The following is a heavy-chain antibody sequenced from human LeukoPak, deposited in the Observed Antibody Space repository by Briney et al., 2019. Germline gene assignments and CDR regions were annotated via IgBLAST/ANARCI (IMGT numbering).Heavy chain of an antibody. J-gene: IGHJ4*02. CDR1: GFTFSTYW. V-gene: IGHV3-74*01. D-gene: IGHD1-1*01. Sequence: GGSLRLSCAASGFTFSTYWMHWVRQAPGKGLVWVSRIDGEGSVTKYTDSVKGRFTISRDNAKNTVYLQMNSLSAEDTAVYYCTTGGSYFFDYWGQGTLVTVSS. CDR2: IDGEGSVT. CDR3: TTGGSYFFDY.